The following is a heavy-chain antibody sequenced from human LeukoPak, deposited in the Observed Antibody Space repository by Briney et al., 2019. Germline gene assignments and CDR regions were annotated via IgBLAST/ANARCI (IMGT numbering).Heavy chain of an antibody. J-gene: IGHJ5*02. CDR1: GGTFSSYA. D-gene: IGHD2-2*02. V-gene: IGHV1-69*04. Sequence: ASVKVSCKASGGTFSSYAISWVRQAPGQGLEWMGRIIPILGIANYAQKFQGRATITADKSTSAAYMELSSLRSEDTAVYYCARDGGTQVVPAAINWFDPWGQGTLVTASS. CDR2: IIPILGIA. CDR3: ARDGGTQVVPAAINWFDP.